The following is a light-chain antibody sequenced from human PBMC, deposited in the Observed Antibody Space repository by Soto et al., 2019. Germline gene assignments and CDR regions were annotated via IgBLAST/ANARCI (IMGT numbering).Light chain of an antibody. CDR1: QSVNSN. CDR3: QQYNNWPLA. V-gene: IGKV3-15*01. Sequence: EIVMAQSPATLSVSPGERATLFCRASQSVNSNLAWYQQKFGQAPRLLIYGASTRATGIPARFSGSGSGTDFTLIISSLQSEDCAVYYCQQYNNWPLAFGGGTKVDIK. CDR2: GAS. J-gene: IGKJ4*01.